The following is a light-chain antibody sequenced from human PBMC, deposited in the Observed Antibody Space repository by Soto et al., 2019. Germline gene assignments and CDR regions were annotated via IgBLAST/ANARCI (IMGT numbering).Light chain of an antibody. CDR1: QSVSSS. CDR3: QQRINWPLFT. Sequence: EIVLTQSPATLSLSPGERATLSCRASQSVSSSLAWYQQKPGQAPRLLIYDASNRATDVPARFSGSGSGTDFAQTVISREPDDFAVYDWQQRINWPLFTFAPETKVDIK. J-gene: IGKJ3*01. CDR2: DAS. V-gene: IGKV3-11*01.